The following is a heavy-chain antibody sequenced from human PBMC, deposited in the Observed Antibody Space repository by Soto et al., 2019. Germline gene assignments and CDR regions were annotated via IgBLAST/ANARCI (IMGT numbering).Heavy chain of an antibody. CDR1: ADTFSSSA. V-gene: IGHV1-69*01. CDR3: ARDLISNYHYYGMDV. CDR2: IIPFFHAA. Sequence: QVQLVQSGAEVKKPGSSVKVSCKASADTFSSSAFSWVRQAPGQGLEWRGGIIPFFHAANYAQRSQGRVTITADESTSTVYMELSSLISEDTALYYCARDLISNYHYYGMDVWGQGTTVTVSS. J-gene: IGHJ6*02.